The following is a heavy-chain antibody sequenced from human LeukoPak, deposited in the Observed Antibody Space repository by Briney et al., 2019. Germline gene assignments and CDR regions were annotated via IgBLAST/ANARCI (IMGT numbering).Heavy chain of an antibody. CDR1: GFTFSSYG. D-gene: IGHD1-14*01. CDR2: IRYDGSNK. CDR3: AKGTNPYYYYYMDV. V-gene: IGHV3-30*02. J-gene: IGHJ6*03. Sequence: PGGSLRLSCAASGFTFSSYGMHWVRQAPGKGLEWVAFIRYDGSNKYYADSVKGRFTISRDNAKNSLYLQMNSLRAEDTAVYYCAKGTNPYYYYYMDVWGKGTTVTVSS.